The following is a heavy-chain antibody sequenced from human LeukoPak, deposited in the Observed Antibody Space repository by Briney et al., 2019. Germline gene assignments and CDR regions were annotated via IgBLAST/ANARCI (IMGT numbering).Heavy chain of an antibody. CDR3: ARVNDYSNYAIDY. Sequence: SETLSLTCTVSGGSISYYYWSWIRQPPGKGLEWIGYIFYSGSTNYNPSLKSRVTISVDTSKNQFSLKLSSVTAADTAVYYCARVNDYSNYAIDYWGQGTLVTVSS. J-gene: IGHJ4*02. V-gene: IGHV4-59*01. CDR1: GGSISYYY. CDR2: IFYSGST. D-gene: IGHD4-11*01.